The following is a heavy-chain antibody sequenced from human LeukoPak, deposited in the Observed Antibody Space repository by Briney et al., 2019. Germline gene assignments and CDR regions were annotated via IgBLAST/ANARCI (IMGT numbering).Heavy chain of an antibody. D-gene: IGHD1-26*01. J-gene: IGHJ6*02. CDR1: GLTFSSYA. Sequence: GRFLRLSCAASGLTFSSYAMHWVRQAPGKGLEWVAAISYDGSNKYYTDSVKGRFTISRDNSKNTVYLQMNSLRGEDTAIYYCAKDIGQVGATPMDVSGQGTTVTVSS. CDR2: ISYDGSNK. CDR3: AKDIGQVGATPMDV. V-gene: IGHV3-30*18.